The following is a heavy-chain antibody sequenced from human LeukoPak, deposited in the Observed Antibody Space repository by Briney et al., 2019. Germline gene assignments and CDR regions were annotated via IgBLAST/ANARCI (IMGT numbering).Heavy chain of an antibody. Sequence: GGSLRLSCAASGFTFSSYEMNWVRQAPGKGLEWVSYISSSGSTIYYADSVKGRFTISRDNAKNSLYLQMNSLRAEDTAVYYCARDYYLGPMVRGVFYYYGMDVWGKGTTVTVSS. CDR1: GFTFSSYE. J-gene: IGHJ6*04. D-gene: IGHD3-10*01. V-gene: IGHV3-48*03. CDR2: ISSSGSTI. CDR3: ARDYYLGPMVRGVFYYYGMDV.